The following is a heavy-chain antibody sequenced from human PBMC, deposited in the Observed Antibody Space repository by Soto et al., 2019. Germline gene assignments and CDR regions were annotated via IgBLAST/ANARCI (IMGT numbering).Heavy chain of an antibody. J-gene: IGHJ5*02. V-gene: IGHV1-18*01. CDR3: AKSTIFGVVPSFDP. Sequence: EASVKVSCKASGYTFTSYGISWVRQAPGQGLEWMGWISAYNGNTNYAQKLQGRVTMTTDTSTSTAYMELRSLRSDDTAVYYCAKSTIFGVVPSFDPRGQGTLVTVSS. CDR1: GYTFTSYG. CDR2: ISAYNGNT. D-gene: IGHD3-3*01.